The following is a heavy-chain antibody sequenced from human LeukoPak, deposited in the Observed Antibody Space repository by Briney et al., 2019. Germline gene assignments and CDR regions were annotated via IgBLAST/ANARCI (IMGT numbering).Heavy chain of an antibody. CDR3: VGSITMFQY. D-gene: IGHD3-10*02. V-gene: IGHV3-48*03. Sequence: GGSLRLSCAASGFTFSSYEMNWVRQAPGKGLEWVSYISSSGSTIYYADSVKGRFTISRDNAKNSLYLQMNSLRAEDTALYYCVGSITMFQYWGQGTLVTVSS. CDR1: GFTFSSYE. J-gene: IGHJ1*01. CDR2: ISSSGSTI.